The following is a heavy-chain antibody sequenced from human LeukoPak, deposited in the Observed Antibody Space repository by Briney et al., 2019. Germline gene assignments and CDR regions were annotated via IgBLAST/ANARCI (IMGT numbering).Heavy chain of an antibody. CDR1: GGTFSSYA. CDR3: ASSYYDSRGGFDY. V-gene: IGHV1-69*06. J-gene: IGHJ4*02. D-gene: IGHD3-22*01. Sequence: GASVKVSCKASGGTFSSYAISWVRQAPGQGLEWMGGIIPIFGTANYAQKFQGRVTITADKSTSTAYMELSSLRSEDTAVYYCASSYYDSRGGFDYWGQGTLVTVSS. CDR2: IIPIFGTA.